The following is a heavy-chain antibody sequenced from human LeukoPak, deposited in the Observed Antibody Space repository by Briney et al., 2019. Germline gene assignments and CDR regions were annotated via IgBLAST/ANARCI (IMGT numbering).Heavy chain of an antibody. CDR1: GFTFGSYA. V-gene: IGHV3-23*01. Sequence: PGGSLRLSCAASGFTFGSYAINWVRQAPGKGLEWVSGISSSTGGTYYADSVKGRFTISRDNSKNTLYLQMNSLRVEDTAVYYCAKEYGCTSSPFDYWGQGTLVTVSS. D-gene: IGHD6-13*01. CDR3: AKEYGCTSSPFDY. CDR2: ISSSTGGT. J-gene: IGHJ4*02.